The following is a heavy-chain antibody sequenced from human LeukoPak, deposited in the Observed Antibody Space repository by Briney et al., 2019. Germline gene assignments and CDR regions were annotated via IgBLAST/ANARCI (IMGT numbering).Heavy chain of an antibody. Sequence: ASVKVSCKASGYTFTDYYMHWVRQAPGQGLEWMGWINPNSGGTNYAQKFQGRVTMTRDTSISIAYMELSRLRSDDTAVYYCARVSSRTGGGYDSVSTDYWGQGTLITVPS. D-gene: IGHD5-12*01. CDR2: INPNSGGT. J-gene: IGHJ4*02. V-gene: IGHV1-2*02. CDR1: GYTFTDYY. CDR3: ARVSSRTGGGYDSVSTDY.